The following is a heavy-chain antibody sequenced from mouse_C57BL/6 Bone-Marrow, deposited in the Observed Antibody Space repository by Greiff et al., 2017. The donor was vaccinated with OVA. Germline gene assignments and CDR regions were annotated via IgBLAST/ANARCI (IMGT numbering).Heavy chain of an antibody. CDR3: ARDGYYIAY. D-gene: IGHD2-3*01. J-gene: IGHJ3*01. CDR2: ISSGGSYT. CDR1: GFTFSSYG. Sequence: EVKLMESGGDLVKPGGSLKLSCAASGFTFSSYGMSWVRQTPDKRLEWVATISSGGSYTYYPDSVKGRFTISRDNAKNTLYLQMSSLKSVDTAMYYCARDGYYIAYWGQGTLVTVSA. V-gene: IGHV5-6*01.